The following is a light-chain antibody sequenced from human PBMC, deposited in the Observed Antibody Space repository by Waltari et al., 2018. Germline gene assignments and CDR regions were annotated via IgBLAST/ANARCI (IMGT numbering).Light chain of an antibody. Sequence: EIVLTQSPATLSLSPGETATLSCRASQHINMNLARYQHKPGQAPRLLFYGASTRESGVPARFSGSGSGTEFTLTISSLQSEDFGVYYCQQYNDWPPWTFGQGTKVEV. J-gene: IGKJ1*01. V-gene: IGKV3-15*01. CDR3: QQYNDWPPWT. CDR2: GAS. CDR1: QHINMN.